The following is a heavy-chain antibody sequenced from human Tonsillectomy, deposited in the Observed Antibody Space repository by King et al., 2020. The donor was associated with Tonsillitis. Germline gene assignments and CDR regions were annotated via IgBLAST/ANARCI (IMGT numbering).Heavy chain of an antibody. V-gene: IGHV5-51*03. CDR2: IYPGDSDT. CDR1: GYSFTSYW. J-gene: IGHJ6*03. D-gene: IGHD6-19*01. CDR3: ARRAGRGAVAGPYYYYMDV. Sequence: QLVQSGAEVKKPGESLKLSCKGSGYSFTSYWIGWVRQMHGKGQEWMGIIYPGDSDTRYSPSFQCQVTISADKSISTAYLQWSSLKASDTAMYYCARRAGRGAVAGPYYYYMDVWGKGTTVTVSS.